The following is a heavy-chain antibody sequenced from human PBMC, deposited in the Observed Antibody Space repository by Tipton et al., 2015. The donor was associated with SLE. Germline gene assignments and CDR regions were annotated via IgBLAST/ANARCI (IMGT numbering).Heavy chain of an antibody. CDR3: ARGSSSWKGSYYYYYMDV. Sequence: TLSLTCAVYGGSFSGYSWSWIRQPPGKGLEWIGEINHSGSTNYNPSLKSRVTISVDTSKNQFSLKLSSVTAADTAVYHCARGSSSWKGSYYYYYMDVWGKGTTVTVSS. CDR1: GGSFSGYS. CDR2: INHSGST. V-gene: IGHV4-34*01. D-gene: IGHD6-13*01. J-gene: IGHJ6*03.